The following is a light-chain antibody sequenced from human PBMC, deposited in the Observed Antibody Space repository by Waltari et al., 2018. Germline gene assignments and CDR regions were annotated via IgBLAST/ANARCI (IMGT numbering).Light chain of an antibody. Sequence: DIQLTQSPASLSASVGERVTITCRASQSVSSYLNWYQQKPGQAPKLLIYDASSLQSGIPARFSGSGSGTDFSLTISRLEPEDFAAYYCQQSESTPLTFGGGTKVEIK. CDR1: QSVSSY. CDR2: DAS. V-gene: IGKV1-39*01. CDR3: QQSESTPLT. J-gene: IGKJ4*02.